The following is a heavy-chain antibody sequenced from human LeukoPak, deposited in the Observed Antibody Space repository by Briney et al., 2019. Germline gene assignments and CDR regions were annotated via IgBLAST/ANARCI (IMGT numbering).Heavy chain of an antibody. J-gene: IGHJ4*02. Sequence: GGSLRLSCAASGFTFSSYAMSWVRQAPGKGLEWVSAISGSGGSTYYADSVKGRFTISRDNSKNTLYLQMNSLRAEDTAVYYCAKDWGYCSGGSCYPYDYWGQGTLVTVSS. V-gene: IGHV3-23*01. CDR2: ISGSGGST. CDR1: GFTFSSYA. D-gene: IGHD2-15*01. CDR3: AKDWGYCSGGSCYPYDY.